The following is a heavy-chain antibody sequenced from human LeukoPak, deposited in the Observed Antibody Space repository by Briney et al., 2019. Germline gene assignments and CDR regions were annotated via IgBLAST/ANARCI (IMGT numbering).Heavy chain of an antibody. D-gene: IGHD5-24*01. CDR3: ASRRWLHRNHYFDY. J-gene: IGHJ4*02. V-gene: IGHV4-34*01. Sequence: PSETLSLTCAVYGVSFSGYYWSWIRQPPGKGLEWIGEINHSGSTNYNPSLKSRVTISVDTSKNQFSLKLSSVTAADTAVYYCASRRWLHRNHYFDYWGQGTLVTVSS. CDR2: INHSGST. CDR1: GVSFSGYY.